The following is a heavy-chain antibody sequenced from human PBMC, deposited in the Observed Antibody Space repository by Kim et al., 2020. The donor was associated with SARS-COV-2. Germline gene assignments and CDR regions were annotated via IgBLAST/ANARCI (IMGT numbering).Heavy chain of an antibody. CDR3: AGIGGDYIGFIDN. D-gene: IGHD4-17*01. Sequence: HAQSVKGRFTISRDNDKKSLYLQMSSLRADDTAGYYCAGIGGDYIGFIDNWSQGTLVTVSS. V-gene: IGHV3-48*03. J-gene: IGHJ4*02.